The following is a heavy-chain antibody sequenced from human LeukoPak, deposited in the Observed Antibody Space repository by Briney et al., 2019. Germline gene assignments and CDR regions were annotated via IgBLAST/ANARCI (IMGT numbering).Heavy chain of an antibody. V-gene: IGHV3-30*04. CDR1: GFTFSSYA. CDR3: ARGDTVTTYYFDY. CDR2: ILYDGSNK. D-gene: IGHD4-17*01. J-gene: IGHJ4*02. Sequence: PGRSLRLSCAASGFTFSSYATHWVRQAPGKGLEWVAVILYDGSNKYYADSVKGRFTISRDNSKNTLYLQMNSLRAEDTAVYYCARGDTVTTYYFDYWGQGTLVTVSS.